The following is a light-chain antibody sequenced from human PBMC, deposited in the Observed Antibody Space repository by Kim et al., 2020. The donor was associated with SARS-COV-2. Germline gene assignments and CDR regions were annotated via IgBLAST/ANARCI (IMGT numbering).Light chain of an antibody. CDR3: QSYDSSNQV. J-gene: IGLJ3*02. Sequence: GKTVNISCTRSSGSSASNYVKWYQQRPGSSPTTVIYEDNQRPSGVPDRFSGSIDSSSNSASLTIAGLKTEDEADYYCQSYDSSNQVFGGGTQLTVL. V-gene: IGLV6-57*01. CDR2: EDN. CDR1: SGSSASNY.